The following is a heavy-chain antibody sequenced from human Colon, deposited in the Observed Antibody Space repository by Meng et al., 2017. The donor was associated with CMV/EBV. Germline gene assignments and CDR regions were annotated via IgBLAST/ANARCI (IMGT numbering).Heavy chain of an antibody. CDR1: GGSFSGYY. V-gene: IGHV4-34*01. J-gene: IGHJ4*02. CDR2: INHSGST. D-gene: IGHD3-3*01. CDR3: ARRDRRYLEWLFDY. Sequence: SETLSLTCAVYGGSFSGYYWSWIRQPPGKGLGWIGEINHSGSTNYNPSLKGRVSISVDTSKNQFSLKLSSVTAADTAVYYCARRDRRYLEWLFDYWGQGILVTVSS.